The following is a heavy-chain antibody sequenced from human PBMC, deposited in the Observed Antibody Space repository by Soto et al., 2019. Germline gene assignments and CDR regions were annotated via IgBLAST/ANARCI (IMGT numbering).Heavy chain of an antibody. CDR3: TRETVAGITGLDY. CDR1: GFNVGAFA. J-gene: IGHJ4*02. D-gene: IGHD1-20*01. Sequence: GGSLRLSSAASGFNVGAFAVNWVRQAPGKGLEWVSGISVSDAFIYYADSVRGRFSISRDASENILYLQMNSLRVDDTALYYYTRETVAGITGLDYWGPGTLVTVSS. CDR2: ISVSDAFI. V-gene: IGHV3-23*01.